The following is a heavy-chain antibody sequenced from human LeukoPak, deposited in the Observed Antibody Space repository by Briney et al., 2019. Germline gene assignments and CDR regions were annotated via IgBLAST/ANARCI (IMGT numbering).Heavy chain of an antibody. V-gene: IGHV1-69*01. CDR3: ASAVTPSRFDP. CDR1: GGTFSTYA. Sequence: ASVKVSCKASGGTFSTYAISWVRQAPGQGLEWMGGITPILGTANYAQKFQGRVTINADQSTSTAYMELSSLRSEDTAVYYCASAVTPSRFDPWGQGTLVTVSS. J-gene: IGHJ5*02. D-gene: IGHD4-17*01. CDR2: ITPILGTA.